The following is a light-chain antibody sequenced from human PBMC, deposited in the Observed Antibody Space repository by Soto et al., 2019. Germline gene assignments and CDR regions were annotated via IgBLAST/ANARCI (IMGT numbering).Light chain of an antibody. J-gene: IGKJ1*01. V-gene: IGKV3-20*01. CDR1: PSVSNS. CDR3: QQHGSSPIT. CDR2: DAS. Sequence: PGERATLSCRASPSVSNSLAWYQHKPGQAPRLLIYDASNRATGVPTRFSGSGSETEFTLTISRLEPEDFAVYYCQQHGSSPITFGQGTKVDIK.